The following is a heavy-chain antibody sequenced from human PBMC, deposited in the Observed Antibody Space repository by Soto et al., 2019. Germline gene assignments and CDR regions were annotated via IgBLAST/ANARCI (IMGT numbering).Heavy chain of an antibody. V-gene: IGHV1-8*01. D-gene: IGHD3-10*01. Sequence: QVQLVQSGTEVKEPGASVKVSCKASGYTFISYDINWVRQASGQGLEWMGWMNPNRGNAGYVQKFQGRVTMTRTTSITTAYMELSSLSFEDTAKYYCGRLWVGTMVMDSWGKGTRVTVSS. CDR2: MNPNRGNA. CDR3: GRLWVGTMVMDS. CDR1: GYTFISYD. J-gene: IGHJ5*01.